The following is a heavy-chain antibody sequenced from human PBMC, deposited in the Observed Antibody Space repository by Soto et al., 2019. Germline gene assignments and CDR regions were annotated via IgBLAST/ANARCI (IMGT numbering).Heavy chain of an antibody. CDR2: ITAGNGDT. Sequence: QVQLVQSEAEVKEPETSVKLSCKTSGYTFSEYSLQWLRQAPGQRLEWMGWITAGNGDTKHSQKFEGRLTLTRDTAANMAYMVLGGLRPEDTAMYYCVRGRRYDSAYSPFDYWGQGTLVTVSS. CDR1: GYTFSEYS. J-gene: IGHJ4*02. CDR3: VRGRRYDSAYSPFDY. D-gene: IGHD3-22*01. V-gene: IGHV1-3*01.